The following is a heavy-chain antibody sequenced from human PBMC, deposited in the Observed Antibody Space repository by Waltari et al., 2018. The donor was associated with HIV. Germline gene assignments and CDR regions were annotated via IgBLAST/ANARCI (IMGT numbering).Heavy chain of an antibody. CDR3: ARPYRDYTSSSFAY. CDR2: IYPGDSDT. D-gene: IGHD6-6*01. Sequence: EVQLVQSGAEVKKPGESLQISCKVSGYSFTTYWIGWVRQMPGKGLEWMAFIYPGDSDTRYSPPCQGQIIISVDKSISTAYLRWSSLKPSDTAMYYCARPYRDYTSSSFAYWGQGTLVTVSS. J-gene: IGHJ4*02. CDR1: GYSFTTYW. V-gene: IGHV5-51*01.